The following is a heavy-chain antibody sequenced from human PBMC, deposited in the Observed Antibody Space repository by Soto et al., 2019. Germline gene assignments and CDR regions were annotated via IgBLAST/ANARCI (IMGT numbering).Heavy chain of an antibody. V-gene: IGHV1-69*01. D-gene: IGHD3-3*01. J-gene: IGHJ6*02. Sequence: QVQLVQSGAEVKKPGSSVKVSCKASGGTFSSYAISWVRQAHGQGLEWMGGIIPIFGTANYAQKFQGIVTITADESTSTAYMELSSLRSEYTAVYYCARRDHEWPKPNYSDYGMDVWGQGTTVTFSS. CDR1: GGTFSSYA. CDR2: IIPIFGTA. CDR3: ARRDHEWPKPNYSDYGMDV.